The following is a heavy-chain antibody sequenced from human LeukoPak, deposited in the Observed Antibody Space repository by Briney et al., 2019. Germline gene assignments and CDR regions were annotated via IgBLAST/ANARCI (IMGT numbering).Heavy chain of an antibody. D-gene: IGHD5-24*01. J-gene: IGHJ6*02. Sequence: GGSLRLSCAASGFTFSSYSMNWVRQAPGKGLEWVSSISSSSSYIYYADSVKGRFTISRDNAKNSLYLQMNSLRAEDTAVYYCARDLIATIQLAYYGMDVWGQGTTVTVSS. CDR2: ISSSSSYI. CDR1: GFTFSSYS. V-gene: IGHV3-21*01. CDR3: ARDLIATIQLAYYGMDV.